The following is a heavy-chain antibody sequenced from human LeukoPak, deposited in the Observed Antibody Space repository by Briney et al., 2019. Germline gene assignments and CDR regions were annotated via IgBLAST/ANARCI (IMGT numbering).Heavy chain of an antibody. V-gene: IGHV3-23*01. Sequence: PGGSLRLSCAVSGFTFSSYVMSWVRQAPGKGLEWVSDISGSGGTTYYADSVKGRFTISRDNSKNTLYLQMNSLRAEDTAVYYCAKNAATVTKGYYYYYMDVWGKGTTVPVSS. CDR1: GFTFSSYV. CDR2: ISGSGGTT. J-gene: IGHJ6*03. CDR3: AKNAATVTKGYYYYYMDV. D-gene: IGHD4-11*01.